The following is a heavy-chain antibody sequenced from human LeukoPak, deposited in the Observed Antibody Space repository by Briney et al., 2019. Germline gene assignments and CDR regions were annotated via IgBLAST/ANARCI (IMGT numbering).Heavy chain of an antibody. Sequence: PSETLSLTCTVSGGSISSSSYYWGWIRRPPGKGLEWIGNIYYSGSTYYNPSLKSRVTISVDTSKNQFSLKLSSMTAADTAVYYCARLNYCSGGSCYHWDGPTDYYYYGMDVWGQGTTVTVSS. D-gene: IGHD2-15*01. J-gene: IGHJ6*02. V-gene: IGHV4-39*07. CDR1: GGSISSSSYY. CDR2: IYYSGST. CDR3: ARLNYCSGGSCYHWDGPTDYYYYGMDV.